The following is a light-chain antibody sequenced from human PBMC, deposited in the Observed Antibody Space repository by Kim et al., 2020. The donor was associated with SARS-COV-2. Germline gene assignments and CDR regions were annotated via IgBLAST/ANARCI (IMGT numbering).Light chain of an antibody. CDR3: HQYAVPPLT. V-gene: IGKV3-20*01. CDR2: DVS. CDR1: QSVTKNY. J-gene: IGKJ2*01. Sequence: LSPGERTALSSRASQSVTKNYLGSWQQKPGQAPRHLIYDVSNRATGIPDRFSGGGSGTDFTLTITRLEPEDSAVYYCHQYAVPPLTFGQGTKLEIK.